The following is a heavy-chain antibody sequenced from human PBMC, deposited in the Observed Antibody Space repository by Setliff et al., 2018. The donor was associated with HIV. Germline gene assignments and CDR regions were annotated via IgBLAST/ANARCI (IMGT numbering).Heavy chain of an antibody. CDR2: IYTSGTT. D-gene: IGHD2-8*02. Sequence: SETLSLTCFVSGVSISGHFWGWIRQPPGKGLEWIGYIYTSGTTENNPSLHSRVTISVDTSRDQFSLNLRSVTAADTALYFCARLIHTGLLYFDYWGLGMLVTVSS. CDR1: GVSISGHF. V-gene: IGHV4-4*09. CDR3: ARLIHTGLLYFDY. J-gene: IGHJ4*02.